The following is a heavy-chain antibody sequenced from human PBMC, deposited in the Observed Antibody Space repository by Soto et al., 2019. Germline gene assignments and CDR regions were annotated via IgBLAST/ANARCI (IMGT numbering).Heavy chain of an antibody. CDR1: GDTFHRHA. CDR2: IIPMFGTA. Sequence: QVQLVQFGAEVQKPGSSVKVSCKGSGDTFHRHALSWVRQAPGQGLEWMGGIIPMFGTANYAQKFQGRVTITADTSTSTAYMELSSLRFEDTAFYYCAVIGYDLDYWGQGTLVAVSS. J-gene: IGHJ4*02. CDR3: AVIGYDLDY. D-gene: IGHD5-12*01. V-gene: IGHV1-69*06.